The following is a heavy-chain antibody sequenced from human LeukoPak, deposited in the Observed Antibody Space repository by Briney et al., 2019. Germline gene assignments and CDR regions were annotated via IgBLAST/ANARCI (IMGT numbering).Heavy chain of an antibody. D-gene: IGHD4-23*01. CDR2: ISSSSSYI. J-gene: IGHJ6*03. CDR3: ARVRMGYGGNSGVPYYYYYMDV. CDR1: GFTFSSYS. V-gene: IGHV3-21*01. Sequence: PGGSLRLSCAASGFTFSSYSMNWVRQAPGEGLEWVSSISSSSSYIYYADSVKGRFTISRDNAKNSLYLQMNSLRAEDTAVYYCARVRMGYGGNSGVPYYYYYMDVWGKGTTVTVSS.